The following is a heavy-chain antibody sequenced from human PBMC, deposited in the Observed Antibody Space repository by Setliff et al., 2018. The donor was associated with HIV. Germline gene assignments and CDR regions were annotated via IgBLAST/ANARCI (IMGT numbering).Heavy chain of an antibody. J-gene: IGHJ6*02. V-gene: IGHV4-34*01. CDR2: INHSGST. Sequence: KPSETLSLTCAVYGGSFSGYYWSWIRQPPGKGLEWIGEINHSGSTNYNASLKSRVTLSVDTSKKQFSLKLRSVTAADTAAYYCASLGYCSGVRCYQPSYYYYGLDVWGQGTTVTVS. CDR1: GGSFSGYY. D-gene: IGHD2-15*01. CDR3: ASLGYCSGVRCYQPSYYYYGLDV.